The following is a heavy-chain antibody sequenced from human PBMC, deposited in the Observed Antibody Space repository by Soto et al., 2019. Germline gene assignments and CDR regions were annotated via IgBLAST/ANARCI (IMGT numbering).Heavy chain of an antibody. CDR3: AKEVYGAARGGMDV. V-gene: IGHV3-23*04. Sequence: EVQLVESGGGLVQPGGSLRLSCAASGFTFRNNVMNWVRQAPGRGLEWVSAITDNGGSTYYADFVKGRCTISRDNSKNTLYLQMNSLRAEDTAVYYCAKEVYGAARGGMDVWGQGTTVTVSS. CDR1: GFTFRNNV. D-gene: IGHD3-10*01. CDR2: ITDNGGST. J-gene: IGHJ6*02.